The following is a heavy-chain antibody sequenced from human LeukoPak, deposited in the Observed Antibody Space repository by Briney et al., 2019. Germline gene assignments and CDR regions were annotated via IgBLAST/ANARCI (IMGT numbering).Heavy chain of an antibody. CDR1: GYTFTNNF. J-gene: IGHJ6*03. CDR2: IDPSGDNT. D-gene: IGHD2-15*01. Sequence: ASVKVSCKASGYTFTNNFMHWVRQAPGQGLEWMGIIDPSGDNTWYAQKFQGRVTMTRDMATGTDYMELSRLRSEDTAVYYCARGLRYCSGGSCYFSPPYYYYMDVWGKGTTVTISS. V-gene: IGHV1-46*01. CDR3: ARGLRYCSGGSCYFSPPYYYYMDV.